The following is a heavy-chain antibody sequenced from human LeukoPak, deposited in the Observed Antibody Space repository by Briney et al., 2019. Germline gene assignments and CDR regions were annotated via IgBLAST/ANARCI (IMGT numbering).Heavy chain of an antibody. Sequence: PGGSLRVYCAASGFTFDDYAMHWVRHAPGKGLEWVSLISGDGGSTYYADSVKGRFTISRDNSKNSLYLQMNSLRTEDTALYYCAKDLFVAAAGPLWFDYWGQGTLVTVSS. CDR1: GFTFDDYA. CDR3: AKDLFVAAAGPLWFDY. V-gene: IGHV3-43*02. J-gene: IGHJ4*02. D-gene: IGHD6-13*01. CDR2: ISGDGGST.